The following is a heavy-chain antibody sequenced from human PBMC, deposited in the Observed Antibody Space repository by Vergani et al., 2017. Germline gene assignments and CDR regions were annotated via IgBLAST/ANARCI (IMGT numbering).Heavy chain of an antibody. V-gene: IGHV4-39*07. Sequence: QVQLQESGPGLVKPSETLSLTCTVSGGSISSSSYYWGWIRQPPGKGLEWIGEINHSGSTNYNPSLKSRVTISVDTSKNQFSLKLSSVTAADTAVYYCARAGRLHLGELSIRGRGQHPVGYYYYYMDVWGKGTTVTVSS. D-gene: IGHD3-16*02. CDR2: INHSGST. J-gene: IGHJ6*03. CDR3: ARAGRLHLGELSIRGRGQHPVGYYYYYMDV. CDR1: GGSISSSSYY.